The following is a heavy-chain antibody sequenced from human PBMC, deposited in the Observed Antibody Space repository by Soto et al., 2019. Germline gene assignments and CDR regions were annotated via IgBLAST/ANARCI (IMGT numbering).Heavy chain of an antibody. CDR2: ISAYNGNT. D-gene: IGHD2-15*01. Sequence: GASVKVSCKASGYTFTSYGISWVRQAPGQGLEWMGWISAYNGNTNYAQKLQGRVTMTTDTSTSTAYMELRSLRSDDTAVYYCARGYCSGGSCYSETHVGFDPWGQGTLVTVS. CDR1: GYTFTSYG. J-gene: IGHJ5*02. CDR3: ARGYCSGGSCYSETHVGFDP. V-gene: IGHV1-18*01.